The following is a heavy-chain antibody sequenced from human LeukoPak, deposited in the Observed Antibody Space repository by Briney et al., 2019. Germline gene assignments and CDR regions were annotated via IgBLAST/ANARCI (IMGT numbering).Heavy chain of an antibody. CDR1: GFTFSSYD. D-gene: IGHD1-26*01. Sequence: GGSLRLSCAASGFTFSSYDMHWVRQAPGKGLEWGAFIRYDGSNKYYADSVKGRFTISRDNSKNTLYLQMNSLRAEDTAVYYCAKAANEWELLAGYFDYWGQGTLVTVSS. J-gene: IGHJ4*02. V-gene: IGHV3-30*02. CDR2: IRYDGSNK. CDR3: AKAANEWELLAGYFDY.